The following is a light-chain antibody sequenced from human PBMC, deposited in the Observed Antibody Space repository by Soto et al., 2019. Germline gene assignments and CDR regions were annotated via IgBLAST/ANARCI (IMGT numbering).Light chain of an antibody. Sequence: QSVLTQPASVSGSPGQSITISCTGTSSDVGTYEYVSWYQHHPGKAPKLMIYDVSNRPSGVSDRFSGSKSGNTASLTISGLQAEYEADYYCSSYASNGDVLFGGGTKVTVL. V-gene: IGLV2-14*03. CDR2: DVS. CDR1: SSDVGTYEY. CDR3: SSYASNGDVL. J-gene: IGLJ2*01.